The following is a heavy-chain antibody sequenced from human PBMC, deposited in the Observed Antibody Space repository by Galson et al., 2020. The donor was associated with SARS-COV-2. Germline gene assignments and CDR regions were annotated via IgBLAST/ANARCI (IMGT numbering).Heavy chain of an antibody. CDR1: GFSVSDNH. J-gene: IGHJ2*01. D-gene: IGHD2-21*02. V-gene: IGHV3-53*01. CDR3: ARPRGDCYGCWYFDL. Sequence: QAGGSLRLSCTASGFSVSDNHMSWVRQPPGKGPEWVSVIYNDGSTHYADSVKGRFTISRDNSESTLYLQMNSLRAEDTAVYYCARPRGDCYGCWYFDLWGRGTLVTVSS. CDR2: IYNDGST.